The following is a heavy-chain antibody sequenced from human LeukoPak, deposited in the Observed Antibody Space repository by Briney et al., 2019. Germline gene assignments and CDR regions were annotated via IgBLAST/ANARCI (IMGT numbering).Heavy chain of an antibody. CDR3: ARKANYDILTGYPWAFDI. CDR2: IYHSGST. V-gene: IGHV4-30-2*01. D-gene: IGHD3-9*01. J-gene: IGHJ3*02. Sequence: PSQTLSLTCTVSGGSISSGGYYWSWIRQPPGKGLEWIGYIYHSGSTYYNPSLKSRVTISVDRSKNQFSLKLSSVTAADTAVYYCARKANYDILTGYPWAFDIWGQGTMVTVSS. CDR1: GGSISSGGYY.